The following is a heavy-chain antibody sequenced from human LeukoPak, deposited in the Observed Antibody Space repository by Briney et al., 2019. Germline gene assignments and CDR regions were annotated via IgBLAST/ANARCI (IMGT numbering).Heavy chain of an antibody. J-gene: IGHJ4*02. CDR3: AKDDSIAAAGTCYFDY. CDR1: GFTVSSNY. D-gene: IGHD6-13*01. CDR2: IYSGGST. V-gene: IGHV3-53*01. Sequence: GGSLRLSCAASGFTVSSNYMSWVRQPPGKGLEWVSVIYSGGSTYYADSVKGRFTISRDNSKNTLYLQMNSLRAEDTAVYYCAKDDSIAAAGTCYFDYWGQGTLVTVSS.